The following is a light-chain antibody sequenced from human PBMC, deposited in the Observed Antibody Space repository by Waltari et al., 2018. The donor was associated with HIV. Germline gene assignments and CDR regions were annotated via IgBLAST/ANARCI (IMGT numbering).Light chain of an antibody. CDR2: EVS. Sequence: QSALTQPASLSGPPGQLVTLSCTATSNDAVGYNYVCCYQQHPGKAPKLMIYEVSNRPSGVSNRFSGSKSGNTASLTISGLQAEDEADYYCSSYTSSNTLVVFGGGTKLTVL. J-gene: IGLJ2*01. CDR1: SNDAVGYNY. CDR3: SSYTSSNTLVV. V-gene: IGLV2-14*01.